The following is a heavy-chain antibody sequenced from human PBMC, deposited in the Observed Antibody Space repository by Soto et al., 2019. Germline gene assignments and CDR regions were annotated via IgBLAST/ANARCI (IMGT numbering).Heavy chain of an antibody. J-gene: IGHJ5*01. D-gene: IGHD2-2*01. V-gene: IGHV4-39*01. CDR2: IYYTGTT. Sequence: SETLSLTCIVSGGSIGSTAYYWHWIRQPPGEGLEWIGNIYYTGTTDYNPSLRGRVTISVDRSKNQLSLKMTSVTAADTAMYFCARQHYTISPYASWGQGTLAT. CDR1: GGSIGSTAYY. CDR3: ARQHYTISPYAS.